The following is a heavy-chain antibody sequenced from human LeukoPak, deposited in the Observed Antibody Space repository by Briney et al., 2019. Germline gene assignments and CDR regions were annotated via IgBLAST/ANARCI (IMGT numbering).Heavy chain of an antibody. Sequence: KSSETLSLTCTVSGGSINNYYWSWIRQPPGKGLEWIGYVYFSGATNYNPFLKSRVTVSVDTSKNQFSLRLSSVTAADTAVYYCARHSLVASGTYYYGMDVWGQGIMVTVSS. CDR3: ARHSLVASGTYYYGMDV. D-gene: IGHD3-10*01. CDR2: VYFSGAT. J-gene: IGHJ6*02. CDR1: GGSINNYY. V-gene: IGHV4-59*08.